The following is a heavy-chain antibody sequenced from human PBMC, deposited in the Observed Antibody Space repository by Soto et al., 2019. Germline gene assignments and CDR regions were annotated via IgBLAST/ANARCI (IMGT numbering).Heavy chain of an antibody. V-gene: IGHV3-48*01. J-gene: IGHJ4*02. D-gene: IGHD3-22*01. CDR1: GFTFSSYS. Sequence: EVQLVESGGGLVQPGGSLRLSCAASGFTFSSYSMNWVRQAPGKGLEWVSYISSGSSTIFYADSVKGRFTISRDNAKNALYLQMNSLRAEDTAVYYCAPHSGHYDYWCQGTLGTVSS. CDR3: APHSGHYDY. CDR2: ISSGSSTI.